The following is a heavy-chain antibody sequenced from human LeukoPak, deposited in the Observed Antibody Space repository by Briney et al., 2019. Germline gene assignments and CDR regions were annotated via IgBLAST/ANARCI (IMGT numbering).Heavy chain of an antibody. Sequence: SETLSLTCTVSGGSISSGGYYWSWIRQHPGKGLEWIGYIYYSGSTYYNPSLKSRVTISVDTSKNQFSLKLSSVTAADTAVYYCARAPRRGGRYYFDYWGQGTLVTVSS. CDR1: GGSISSGGYY. D-gene: IGHD3-16*01. J-gene: IGHJ4*02. CDR2: IYYSGST. CDR3: ARAPRRGGRYYFDY. V-gene: IGHV4-31*03.